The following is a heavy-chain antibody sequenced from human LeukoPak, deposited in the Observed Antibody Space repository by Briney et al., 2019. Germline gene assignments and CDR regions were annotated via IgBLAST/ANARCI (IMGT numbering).Heavy chain of an antibody. D-gene: IGHD4-23*01. CDR1: GYSISSGYY. CDR2: IYHSGST. J-gene: IGHJ4*02. CDR3: ARDLGTYGGGGY. V-gene: IGHV4-38-2*02. Sequence: SETLSLTCTVSGYSISSGYYWGWIRQPPGKGLEWIGSIYHSGSTYYNPSLKSRVTISVDKSKNQFSLKLSSVTAADTAVYYCARDLGTYGGGGYWGQGTLVTVSS.